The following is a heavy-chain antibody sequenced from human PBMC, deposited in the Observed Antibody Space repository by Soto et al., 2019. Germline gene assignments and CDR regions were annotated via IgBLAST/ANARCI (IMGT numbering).Heavy chain of an antibody. J-gene: IGHJ4*02. V-gene: IGHV3-23*01. CDR2: ISGSGGST. CDR3: AKWKWDISYYYDSSGYSPDY. D-gene: IGHD3-22*01. CDR1: GFTFSSYA. Sequence: GGSLRLSCAASGFTFSSYAMSWVRQAPGKGLEWVSAISGSGGSTYYADSVKGRFTISRDNSKNTLYLQMNSLRAEDTAVYYCAKWKWDISYYYDSSGYSPDYWGQGTQVTVSS.